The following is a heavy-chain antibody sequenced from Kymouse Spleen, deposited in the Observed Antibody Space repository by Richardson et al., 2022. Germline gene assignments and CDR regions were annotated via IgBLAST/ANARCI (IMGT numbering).Heavy chain of an antibody. CDR2: IYHSGST. V-gene: IGHV4-4*02. J-gene: IGHJ5*02. CDR3: ARSITMVRGVIITDWFDP. D-gene: IGHD3-10*01. Sequence: QVQLQESGPGLVKPSGTLSLTCAVSGGSISSSNWWSWVRQPPGKGLEWIGEIYHSGSTNYNPSLKSRVTISVDKSKNQFSLKLSSVTAADTAVYYCARSITMVRGVIITDWFDPWGQGTLVTVSS. CDR1: GGSISSSNW.